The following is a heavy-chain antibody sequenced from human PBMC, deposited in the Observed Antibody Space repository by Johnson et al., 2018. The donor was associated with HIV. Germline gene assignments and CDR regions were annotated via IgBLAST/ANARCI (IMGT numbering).Heavy chain of an antibody. CDR1: GFTFDDYA. CDR3: AKDLGWGLGDDAFDI. J-gene: IGHJ3*02. CDR2: ISWNRGSI. D-gene: IGHD2-21*02. V-gene: IGHV3-9*01. Sequence: VQLVESGGGLVQPGRSLRLSCAASGFTFDDYAMHWVRQAPGKGLEWVSGISWNRGSIGYADSVKGRFPISRDNSKNTLYLQMNSLRAEDTAVYYCAKDLGWGLGDDAFDIWGQGTMVTVSS.